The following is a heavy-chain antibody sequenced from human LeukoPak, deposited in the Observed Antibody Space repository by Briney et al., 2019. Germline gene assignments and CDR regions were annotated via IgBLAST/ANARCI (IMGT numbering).Heavy chain of an antibody. CDR2: IYYSGST. CDR1: GGSISSSSYY. J-gene: IGHJ6*03. V-gene: IGHV4-39*07. Sequence: SETLSLTCTVTGGSISSSSYYWGWIRQPPGKGLEWIGSIYYSGSTYYNPSLKSRVTISVDTSKNQFSLKLSSVTAADTAVYYCARDRRIAARGHYYYYMDVWGKGTTVTVSS. D-gene: IGHD6-13*01. CDR3: ARDRRIAARGHYYYYMDV.